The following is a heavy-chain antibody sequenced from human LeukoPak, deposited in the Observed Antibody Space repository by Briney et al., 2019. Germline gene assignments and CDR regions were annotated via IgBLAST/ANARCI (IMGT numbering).Heavy chain of an antibody. V-gene: IGHV3-30*18. D-gene: IGHD6-19*01. J-gene: IGHJ4*02. Sequence: PGGSLRLSCAASGFTFSSYGMHWVRRAPGKGLEWVAVISYDGSNKYYADSVKGRFTISRDNSKNTLYLQMNSLRAEDTAVYYCAKDRGSGWYFDYWGQGTLVTVSS. CDR2: ISYDGSNK. CDR3: AKDRGSGWYFDY. CDR1: GFTFSSYG.